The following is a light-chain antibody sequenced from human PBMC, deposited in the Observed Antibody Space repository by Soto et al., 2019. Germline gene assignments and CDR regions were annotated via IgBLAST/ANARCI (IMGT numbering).Light chain of an antibody. CDR1: QSVSSN. V-gene: IGKV3D-15*01. CDR2: GAS. Sequence: EIVMTQSPATLSVSPGERATLSCRASQSVSSNLAWYQQKPGQAPRLLLYGASSRVAGTPDRFSGSGSGTDFTLTISRLEPEDSAVYYCQQFDDSVTFGQGTRLEIK. J-gene: IGKJ5*01. CDR3: QQFDDSVT.